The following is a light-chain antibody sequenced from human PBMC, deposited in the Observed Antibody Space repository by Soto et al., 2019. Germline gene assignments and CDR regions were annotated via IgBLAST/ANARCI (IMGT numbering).Light chain of an antibody. Sequence: QSALTQPASVSGSPGQSITISCTGSSGDVGGYNYVSWYQQHPGKAPKLIIYEVTNRPSGVSNRFSASKSGNTAALTISGLQAADEAYDYCSSYTNPDTLVVFGTGTKVTVL. CDR1: SGDVGGYNY. V-gene: IGLV2-14*01. J-gene: IGLJ1*01. CDR3: SSYTNPDTLVV. CDR2: EVT.